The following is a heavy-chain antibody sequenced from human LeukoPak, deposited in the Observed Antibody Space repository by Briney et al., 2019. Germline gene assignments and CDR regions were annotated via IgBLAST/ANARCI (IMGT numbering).Heavy chain of an antibody. Sequence: PGGSLRLSCAASGFTFSSYAMSWVRQAPGKGLEWVSAISGSGGSTYYADSVKGRFTISRDNSKNTLYLQMNSLRAEDTAVYYCAKAGQALYYYGSGSFLDYWGQGTLVTVSS. CDR3: AKAGQALYYYGSGSFLDY. D-gene: IGHD3-10*01. J-gene: IGHJ4*02. CDR1: GFTFSSYA. V-gene: IGHV3-23*01. CDR2: ISGSGGST.